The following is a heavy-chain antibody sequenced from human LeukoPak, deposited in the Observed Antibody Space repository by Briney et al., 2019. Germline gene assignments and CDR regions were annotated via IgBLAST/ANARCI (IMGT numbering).Heavy chain of an antibody. D-gene: IGHD7-27*01. CDR1: GFTVSSNY. V-gene: IGHV3-53*01. CDR3: ARDRRDWGSTDYFDY. J-gene: IGHJ4*02. Sequence: GGSLRLSCAASGFTVSSNYMSWVRQAPGKGLEWVSVIYSGGTTYYADSVKGRFTIPRDNSKNTLYLQMNSLRAEDTAVYYCARDRRDWGSTDYFDYWGQGTLVTVSS. CDR2: IYSGGTT.